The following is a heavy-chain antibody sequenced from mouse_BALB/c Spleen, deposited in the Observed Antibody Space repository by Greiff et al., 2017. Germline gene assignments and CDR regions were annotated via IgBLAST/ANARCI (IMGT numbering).Heavy chain of an antibody. CDR1: GFSLTGYG. Sequence: VQRVESGPGLVAPSQSLSITCTVSGFSLTGYGVNWVRQPPGKGLEWLGMIWGDGSTDYNSALKSRLSISKDNSKSQVFLKMNSLQTDDTARYYCARYSVCYGAWFAYWGQGTLVTVSA. CDR3: ARYSVCYGAWFAY. CDR2: IWGDGST. D-gene: IGHD1-1*01. V-gene: IGHV2-6-7*01. J-gene: IGHJ3*01.